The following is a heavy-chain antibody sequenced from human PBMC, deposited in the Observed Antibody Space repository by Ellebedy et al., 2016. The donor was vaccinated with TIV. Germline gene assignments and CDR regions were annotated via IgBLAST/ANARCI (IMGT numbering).Heavy chain of an antibody. J-gene: IGHJ6*03. CDR3: NSGELGYYYMDV. D-gene: IGHD3-10*01. CDR2: IRSKAYGGTT. V-gene: IGHV3-49*03. CDR1: GFTIAAYA. Sequence: GESLKISXTASGFTIAAYAMSWFRQAPGKGLEWVAFIRSKAYGGTTEYAASLKTRFTISRDDSKSIVYLQMNSLKTEDTAVYYCNSGELGYYYMDVWGRGTMVTVSS.